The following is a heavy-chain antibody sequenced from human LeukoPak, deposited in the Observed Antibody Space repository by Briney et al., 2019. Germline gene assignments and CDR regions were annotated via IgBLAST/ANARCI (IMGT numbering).Heavy chain of an antibody. V-gene: IGHV1-2*04. CDR1: GYTFTGYY. J-gene: IGHJ4*02. CDR3: AKDLSIWGDCDY. CDR2: INPNSGGT. Sequence: GASVKVSCKASGYTFTGYYIHWVRQAPGKGLEWMGWINPNSGGTNYAQNFQGWATMTSDTSISKAYMEASRQTADDTAVYYCAKDLSIWGDCDYWGGGPLVTVSS. D-gene: IGHD7-27*01.